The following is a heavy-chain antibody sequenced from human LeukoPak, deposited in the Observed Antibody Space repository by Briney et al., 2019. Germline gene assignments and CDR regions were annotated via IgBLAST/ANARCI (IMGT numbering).Heavy chain of an antibody. CDR2: IYYSGST. D-gene: IGHD2-2*01. CDR1: GGSISSYY. CDR3: ARVDYCSSTSCYEGGWFDP. Sequence: SETLSLTCTVSGGSISSYYWSWIRQPPGKGLEWIGYIYYSGSTNYNPSLKSRVTISVDTSKNQFSLKLSSVTAADTAVYYCARVDYCSSTSCYEGGWFDPWGQGTLVTVSS. J-gene: IGHJ5*02. V-gene: IGHV4-59*01.